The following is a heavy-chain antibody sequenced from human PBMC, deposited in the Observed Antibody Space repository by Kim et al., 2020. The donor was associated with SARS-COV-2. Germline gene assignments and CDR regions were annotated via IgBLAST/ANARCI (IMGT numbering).Heavy chain of an antibody. V-gene: IGHV4-39*07. CDR1: GGSISSSSYY. J-gene: IGHJ5*02. CDR3: ARKVLWEGSSYDP. D-gene: IGHD1-26*01. Sequence: SETLSLTCSVSGGSISSSSYYWGWIRQSPGKGLEWIGNIYYTGNTYHNPSLKSRVTLSMDMSKNEFSLKVSSVTAADTAVYYCARKVLWEGSSYDPWGQGTQVIVSS. CDR2: IYYTGNT.